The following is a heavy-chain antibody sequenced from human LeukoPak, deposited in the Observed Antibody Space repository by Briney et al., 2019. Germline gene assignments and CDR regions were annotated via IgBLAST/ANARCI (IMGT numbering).Heavy chain of an antibody. D-gene: IGHD6-13*01. CDR3: ARAGGSSRPLYYYGMDV. V-gene: IGHV3-11*05. Sequence: GGSLRLSCAASGFTFSDYYMNRIRQAPGKGLVWVSYISGTNNYTNYADSVKGRFTISRDNAKNSLYLQMNSLRAEDTAVYYCARAGGSSRPLYYYGMDVWGQGTTVTVSS. CDR1: GFTFSDYY. CDR2: ISGTNNYT. J-gene: IGHJ6*02.